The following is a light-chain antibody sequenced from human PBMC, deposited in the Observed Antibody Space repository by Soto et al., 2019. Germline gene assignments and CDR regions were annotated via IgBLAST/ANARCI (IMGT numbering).Light chain of an antibody. Sequence: EIVLTQSPGTLSLSPGERATLSCRASQSVSSSYLAWYQQRPGQAPRLLIYGASNRATGIPDRFSGSGSGTAFTLTISRLEPEDFAVYFCQQYGNSPLTFGGGTKVEIK. V-gene: IGKV3-20*01. CDR1: QSVSSSY. CDR2: GAS. CDR3: QQYGNSPLT. J-gene: IGKJ4*01.